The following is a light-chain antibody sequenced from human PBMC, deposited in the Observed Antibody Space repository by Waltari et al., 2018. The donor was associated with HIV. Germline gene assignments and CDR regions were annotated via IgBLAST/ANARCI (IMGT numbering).Light chain of an antibody. CDR3: QQAYDFPPT. Sequence: DIQMTQFPSLVSASVGDSVTITCRASQDVATWLAWSQQRPGEAPRLLIYAASRLHDGVPSRFSGDGSDREFTLTIGSLQPEDFATYYCQQAYDFPPTFGQGTKVE. CDR2: AAS. CDR1: QDVATW. J-gene: IGKJ1*01. V-gene: IGKV1-12*01.